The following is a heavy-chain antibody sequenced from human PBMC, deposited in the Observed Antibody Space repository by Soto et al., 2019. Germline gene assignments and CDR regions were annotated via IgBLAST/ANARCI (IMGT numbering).Heavy chain of an antibody. V-gene: IGHV3-30-3*01. CDR2: ISYDGSNE. D-gene: IGHD3-22*01. CDR3: ARDGLDYYDSSGYYTY. J-gene: IGHJ4*02. Sequence: GGSLRLSCAASGFTFSSYAMHWVRQAPGKGLEWVAVISYDGSNESHADSVRGRFTISRDNSKNTVYLQMNSLRAEDTAVYYCARDGLDYYDSSGYYTYWGQGTLVTVSS. CDR1: GFTFSSYA.